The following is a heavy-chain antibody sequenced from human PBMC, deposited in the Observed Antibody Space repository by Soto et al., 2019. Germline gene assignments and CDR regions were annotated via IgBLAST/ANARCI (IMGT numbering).Heavy chain of an antibody. D-gene: IGHD6-13*01. J-gene: IGHJ2*01. CDR1: GYSISSGYY. V-gene: IGHV4-38-2*02. CDR3: ARDIAAAGTRYFDL. CDR2: IYHSGST. Sequence: SETLSLTCAVSGYSISSGYYWGWIRQPPGKGLEWIGSIYHSGSTYYNPSLKSRVTISVDTSKNQFSLKLSSVTAADTAVYYCARDIAAAGTRYFDLWGRGTLVTSPQ.